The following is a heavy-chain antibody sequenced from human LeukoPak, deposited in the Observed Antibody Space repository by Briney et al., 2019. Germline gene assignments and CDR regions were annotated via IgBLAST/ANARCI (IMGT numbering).Heavy chain of an antibody. CDR3: VRMGLVLPGLYYYYYLEV. CDR2: INHSGST. Sequence: PSETLSLTCAVYGGSFSGYYWSWIRQPPGKGLEWIGEINHSGSTNYNPSLKSRVTISVDTSKNQFSLKLSSVTAADTAVYYCVRMGLVLPGLYYYYYLEVWGKGTTVTVSS. J-gene: IGHJ6*03. CDR1: GGSFSGYY. V-gene: IGHV4-34*01. D-gene: IGHD1-7*01.